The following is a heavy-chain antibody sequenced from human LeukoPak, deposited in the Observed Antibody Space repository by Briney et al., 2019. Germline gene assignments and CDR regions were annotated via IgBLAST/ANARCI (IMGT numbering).Heavy chain of an antibody. CDR2: IIPILGIA. J-gene: IGHJ4*02. Sequence: SVKVSCKASGGTFSSYAISWVRQAPGQGLEWMGRIIPILGIANYAQKFQGRVTITADKSTSTAYMELSSLRSEDTAVYYCARGPSVLLWFGESAPYYFDYWGQGTLVTVSS. CDR1: GGTFSSYA. CDR3: ARGPSVLLWFGESAPYYFDY. D-gene: IGHD3-10*01. V-gene: IGHV1-69*04.